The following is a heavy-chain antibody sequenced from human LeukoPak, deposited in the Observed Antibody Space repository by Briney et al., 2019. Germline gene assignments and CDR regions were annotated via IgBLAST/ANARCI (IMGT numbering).Heavy chain of an antibody. CDR1: GFTFSSYS. Sequence: GGSLRLSCAASGFTFSSYSMNWVRQAPGKGLEWLSFISSSSSYIYYADSLKGRFTISRDNAKNSLFLQMNSLRAEDTAVYYCARSIIARRMVDYWGQGTLVTVSS. J-gene: IGHJ4*02. D-gene: IGHD6-6*01. CDR3: ARSIIARRMVDY. V-gene: IGHV3-21*01. CDR2: ISSSSSYI.